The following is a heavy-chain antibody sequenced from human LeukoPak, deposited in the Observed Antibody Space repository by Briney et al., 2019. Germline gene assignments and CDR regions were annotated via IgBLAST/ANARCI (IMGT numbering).Heavy chain of an antibody. V-gene: IGHV3-30*18. CDR2: ISYDGSNK. Sequence: PGGSLRLSCAASGFTFSSYGMHWVRQAPGKGLERVAVISYDGSNKHYADSVKGRFTISRDNFKNTLYLQMNSLRAEDTAVYYCAKGGGYESAGDYWGQGTLVTVSS. CDR1: GFTFSSYG. J-gene: IGHJ4*02. CDR3: AKGGGYESAGDY. D-gene: IGHD5-12*01.